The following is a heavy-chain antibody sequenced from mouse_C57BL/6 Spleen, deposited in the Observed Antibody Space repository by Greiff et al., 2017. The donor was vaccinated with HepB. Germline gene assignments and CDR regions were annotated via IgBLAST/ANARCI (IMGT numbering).Heavy chain of an antibody. V-gene: IGHV5-12*01. CDR3: ARQAEAAY. Sequence: EVKLVESGGGLVQPGGSLKLSCAASGFTFSDYYMYWVRQTPEKRLEWVAYISNGGGSTYYPDTVKGRFTISRDNAKNTLYLQMSRLKSEDTAMYYCARQAEAAYWGQGTLVTVSA. J-gene: IGHJ3*01. CDR2: ISNGGGST. CDR1: GFTFSDYY.